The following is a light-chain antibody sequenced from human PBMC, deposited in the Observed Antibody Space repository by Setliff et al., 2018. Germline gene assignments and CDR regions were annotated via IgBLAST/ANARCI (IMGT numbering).Light chain of an antibody. CDR3: NSFTSGNTWV. V-gene: IGLV2-14*02. CDR1: NSDIGSTGL. Sequence: QSVLTQPASVSGSPGQSITISCTGTNSDIGSTGLVSWYQQHPGKAPKLMIYDVNNRPSGVSNRFSASKSGNTAFLTISGLQAEDEAEYYCNSFTSGNTWVFGGGTKVTVL. J-gene: IGLJ3*02. CDR2: DVN.